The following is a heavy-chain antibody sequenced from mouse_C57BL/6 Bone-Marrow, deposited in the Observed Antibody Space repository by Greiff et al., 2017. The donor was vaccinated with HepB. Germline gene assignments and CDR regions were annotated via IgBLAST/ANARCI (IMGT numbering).Heavy chain of an antibody. D-gene: IGHD2-3*01. CDR3: ARDGYYRGYFDV. J-gene: IGHJ1*03. CDR2: INPGSGGT. Sequence: QVQLQQSGAELVRPGTSVKVSCKASGYAFTNYLIEWVKQRPGQGLEWIGVINPGSGGTNYNEKFKGKATLTADKSSSTAYMQLSSLTSEDSAVYFCARDGYYRGYFDVWRTGTTVTVSS. CDR1: GYAFTNYL. V-gene: IGHV1-54*01.